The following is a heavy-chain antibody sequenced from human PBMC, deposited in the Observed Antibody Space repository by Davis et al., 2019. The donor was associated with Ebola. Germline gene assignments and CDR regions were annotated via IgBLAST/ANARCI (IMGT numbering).Heavy chain of an antibody. Sequence: GESLKISCAASGFTVSSNYMSWVRQAPGKGLEWVSAISGSGGSTYYADSVKGRFTISRDNSKNTLFLQMNSLRAEDTAVYYCAKSAGLYFDSSGYYRYFDYWGQGTLVTVSS. V-gene: IGHV3-23*01. CDR2: ISGSGGST. CDR1: GFTVSSNY. J-gene: IGHJ4*02. CDR3: AKSAGLYFDSSGYYRYFDY. D-gene: IGHD3-22*01.